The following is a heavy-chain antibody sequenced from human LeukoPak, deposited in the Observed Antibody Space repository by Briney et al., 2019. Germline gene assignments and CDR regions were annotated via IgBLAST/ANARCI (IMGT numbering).Heavy chain of an antibody. J-gene: IGHJ4*02. CDR1: GFTFSSYA. CDR2: ISGSGGST. Sequence: GGSLRLSCAASGFTFSSYAMSWVRQAPGKGLEWVSDISGSGGSTYYADSVKGRFTISRDNSKNTLYLQMNSLRAEDTAVYYCAKDLERGVIVVALDYWGQGTLVTVSS. D-gene: IGHD3-22*01. CDR3: AKDLERGVIVVALDY. V-gene: IGHV3-23*01.